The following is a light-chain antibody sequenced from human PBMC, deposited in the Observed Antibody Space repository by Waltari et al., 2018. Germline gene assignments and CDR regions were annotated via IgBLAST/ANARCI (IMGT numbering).Light chain of an antibody. V-gene: IGKV1-39*01. CDR1: QNIRTY. J-gene: IGKJ1*01. CDR2: GAS. Sequence: DIQMTQSPSSLSASVGDTVTVTCRASQNIRTYLNWYQQKTAKAPKLLIYGASTLQRGVPSRFRGSASGTEFTLTVPNLQPDDFATYFCQQSFSSPWTFGQGTTVNI. CDR3: QQSFSSPWT.